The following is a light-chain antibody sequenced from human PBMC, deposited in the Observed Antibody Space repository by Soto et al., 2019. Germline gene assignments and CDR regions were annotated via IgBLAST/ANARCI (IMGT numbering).Light chain of an antibody. Sequence: QSVLTQPASVSGSHGQSITISCTGTSSDVGAYNFVSWYQQHPGKAPKLMIYEVNNRPSGVSNRFSGSKSGNTASLTISGLQAEDEADYYCSSWTSSTTQVLGGGTKVTVL. CDR1: SSDVGAYNF. CDR3: SSWTSSTTQV. V-gene: IGLV2-14*01. J-gene: IGLJ3*02. CDR2: EVN.